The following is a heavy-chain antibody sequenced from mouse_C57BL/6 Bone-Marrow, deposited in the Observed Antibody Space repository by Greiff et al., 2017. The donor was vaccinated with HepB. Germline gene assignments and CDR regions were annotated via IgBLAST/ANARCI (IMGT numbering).Heavy chain of an antibody. J-gene: IGHJ4*01. D-gene: IGHD2-5*01. V-gene: IGHV14-4*01. Sequence: VQLQQSGAELVRPGASVKLSCTASGFNIKDAYMHWVKQRPEQGLEWIGWIDPENGDTEYASKFQGKATITADTSSNTAYLQLSSLTSEDTAVYYCTKDSNYSYYYAMDYWGQGTSVTVSS. CDR2: IDPENGDT. CDR3: TKDSNYSYYYAMDY. CDR1: GFNIKDAY.